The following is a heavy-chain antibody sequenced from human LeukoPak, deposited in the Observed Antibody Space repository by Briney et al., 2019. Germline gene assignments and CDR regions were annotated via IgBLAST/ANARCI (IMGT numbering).Heavy chain of an antibody. D-gene: IGHD3-3*01. CDR2: ISGSGDNT. CDR3: AKEVEWLPRY. V-gene: IGHV3-23*01. CDR1: GFTVDSNY. Sequence: QSGGSLRLSCAASGFTVDSNYLSWVRQAPGKGLEWVSAISGSGDNTYYADSVKGRFTISRDNSKNTLYLQMNSLRAEDTAVYYCAKEVEWLPRYWGQGTLVTVSS. J-gene: IGHJ4*02.